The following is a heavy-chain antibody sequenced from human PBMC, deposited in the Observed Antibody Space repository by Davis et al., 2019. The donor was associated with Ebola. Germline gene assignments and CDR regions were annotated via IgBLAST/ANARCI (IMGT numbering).Heavy chain of an antibody. V-gene: IGHV4-34*01. J-gene: IGHJ4*02. CDR1: GGSFSGYY. CDR2: INHSGST. D-gene: IGHD5-18*01. CDR3: ARGHSYGY. Sequence: MPSETRSLTCAVYGGSFSGYYWSWIRQPPGKGLEWIGEINHSGSTNYNPSLKSRVTISVDTSKNQFSLKLSSVTAADTAVYYCARGHSYGYWGQGALVTVSS.